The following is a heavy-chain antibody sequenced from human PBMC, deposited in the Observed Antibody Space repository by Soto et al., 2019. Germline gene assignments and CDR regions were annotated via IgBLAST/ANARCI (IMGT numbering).Heavy chain of an antibody. CDR3: VRESQSGSTVYFQY. J-gene: IGHJ1*01. Sequence: GASVKVSCKASGYTFITYGISWVRQAPGQGLEWMGWISAYYGDTTYAQKFQGRVTMTRDTSTSTAYMELRSLRSDDTAAYYCVRESQSGSTVYFQYRGQGTLVTVSS. CDR2: ISAYYGDT. D-gene: IGHD4-17*01. CDR1: GYTFITYG. V-gene: IGHV1-18*04.